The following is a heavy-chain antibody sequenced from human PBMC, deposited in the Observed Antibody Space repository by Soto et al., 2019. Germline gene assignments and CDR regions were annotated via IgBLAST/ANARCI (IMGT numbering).Heavy chain of an antibody. V-gene: IGHV4-34*01. CDR1: GGSFSGYY. Sequence: PSETLSLTCAVYGGSFSGYYWSWIRQPPGKGLEWIGEINHSGSTNYNPSLKSRVTISVDTSKNQFSLKLSSVTAADTAVYYCARAQDGLDFDYWGQGTLVTVS. D-gene: IGHD2-15*01. CDR3: ARAQDGLDFDY. J-gene: IGHJ4*02. CDR2: INHSGST.